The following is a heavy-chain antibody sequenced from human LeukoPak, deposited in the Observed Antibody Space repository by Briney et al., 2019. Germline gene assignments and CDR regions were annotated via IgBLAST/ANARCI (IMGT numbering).Heavy chain of an antibody. J-gene: IGHJ4*02. CDR3: ARGEYYYDGGY. CDR2: IKQDGSEK. Sequence: PGGSLRLSCAAPGFTFSSYWRTWVRQAAGKGLEWVANIKQDGSEKYYVDSVKGRFTTSRDNAENLLFLQMNSLRAEETAVYYCARGEYYYDGGYWGRGTLVTVSS. D-gene: IGHD3-22*01. CDR1: GFTFSSYW. V-gene: IGHV3-7*04.